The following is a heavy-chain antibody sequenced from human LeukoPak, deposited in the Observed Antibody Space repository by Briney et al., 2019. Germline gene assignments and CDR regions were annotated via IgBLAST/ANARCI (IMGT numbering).Heavy chain of an antibody. V-gene: IGHV1-2*02. D-gene: IGHD2-8*02. Sequence: ASVKVSCKASEYTFTGYYMHWVRQAPGQGLEWMGWINPNSGGTNYAQKFQGRVTMTRDTSISTAYMELSRLRSDDTAVYYCARTVAPQYCTGGVCYYYYYCMDVWGKGTTVTVSS. CDR3: ARTVAPQYCTGGVCYYYYYCMDV. CDR2: INPNSGGT. CDR1: EYTFTGYY. J-gene: IGHJ6*03.